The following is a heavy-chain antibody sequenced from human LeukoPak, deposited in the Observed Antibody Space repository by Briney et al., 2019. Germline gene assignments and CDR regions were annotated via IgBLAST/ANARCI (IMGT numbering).Heavy chain of an antibody. CDR1: GFTFSTYA. CDR3: AKDTERGYDFWSGYSSSWDY. J-gene: IGHJ4*02. V-gene: IGHV3-23*01. D-gene: IGHD3-3*01. Sequence: GGSLRLSCAASGFTFSTYAMSWVRQAPGQGLEWVSATSGSGGSTYYADSVKGRFTISRDNSKNTLYLQMNSLRAEDTAVYYCAKDTERGYDFWSGYSSSWDYWGQGTLVTVSS. CDR2: TSGSGGST.